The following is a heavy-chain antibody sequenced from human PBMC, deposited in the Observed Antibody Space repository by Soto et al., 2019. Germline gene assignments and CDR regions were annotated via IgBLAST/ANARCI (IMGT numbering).Heavy chain of an antibody. D-gene: IGHD3-10*01. CDR3: ARDLYYGSGGYRWFDP. Sequence: QVQLVQSGAEVKKPGASVKVSCKTSGYTFTTYGISWVRQAPGQGLEWMGWISAYNGNTHYAQRLQGRVTMTTDTHTTTAYMELRSLRSDDTAVYYCARDLYYGSGGYRWFDPWGQGTLVTVSS. CDR1: GYTFTTYG. V-gene: IGHV1-18*04. J-gene: IGHJ5*02. CDR2: ISAYNGNT.